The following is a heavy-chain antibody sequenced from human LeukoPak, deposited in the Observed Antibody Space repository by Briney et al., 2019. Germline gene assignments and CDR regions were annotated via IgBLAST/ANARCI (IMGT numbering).Heavy chain of an antibody. CDR2: IYSSGST. D-gene: IGHD6-19*01. Sequence: SETLSLTCTVSGGSISSSYYYWGWIRQPPGKGLEWIGSIYSSGSTYYNPSLKSRVTISVDTSKNQFSLKLTSVTAADTAVYYCARSDGSGWYGYWGQGTLVTVSS. V-gene: IGHV4-39*01. J-gene: IGHJ4*02. CDR1: GGSISSSYYY. CDR3: ARSDGSGWYGY.